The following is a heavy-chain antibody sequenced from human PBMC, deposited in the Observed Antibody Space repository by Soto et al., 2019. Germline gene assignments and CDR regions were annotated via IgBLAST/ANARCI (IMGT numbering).Heavy chain of an antibody. D-gene: IGHD3-22*01. Sequence: ASETLSLTCRVSGGSVGTGAYYWSWIRQPPGKGLEWIGYTLYSGSPNYNPSLQSLQSRVTISVDTSRNQFSLRLTSVTAADTALYYCAIHDYYQRTFDIWGQGTLVTVSS. CDR1: GGSVGTGAYY. J-gene: IGHJ3*02. CDR3: AIHDYYQRTFDI. CDR2: TLYSGSP. V-gene: IGHV4-61*08.